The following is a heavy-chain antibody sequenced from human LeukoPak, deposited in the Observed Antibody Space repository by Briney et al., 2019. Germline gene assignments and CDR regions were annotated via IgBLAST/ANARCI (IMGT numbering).Heavy chain of an antibody. Sequence: PSETLSLTCTVSGGSISNFYWSWIRQPAGKGLEWIGRIFTRGSTNYNPSLKSRVTMSVDTSKNQFSVKLNSVTAADTAVYYCARGRYGSGSYTNWFDPWGQGTLVTVSS. V-gene: IGHV4-4*07. CDR1: GGSISNFY. D-gene: IGHD3-10*01. J-gene: IGHJ5*02. CDR3: ARGRYGSGSYTNWFDP. CDR2: IFTRGST.